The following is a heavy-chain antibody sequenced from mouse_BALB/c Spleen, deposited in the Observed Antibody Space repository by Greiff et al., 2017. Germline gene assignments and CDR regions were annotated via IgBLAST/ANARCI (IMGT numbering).Heavy chain of an antibody. V-gene: IGHV2-6-7*01. D-gene: IGHD3-2*01. CDR3: ARVDSSGYAWFAY. CDR1: GFSLTGYG. J-gene: IGHJ3*01. Sequence: QVQLKESGPGLVAPSQSLSITCTVSGFSLTGYGVNWVRQPPGKGLEWLGMIWGDGSTDYNSALKSRLSISKDNSKSQVFLKMNSLQTDDTARYYCARVDSSGYAWFAYWGQGTLVTVSA. CDR2: IWGDGST.